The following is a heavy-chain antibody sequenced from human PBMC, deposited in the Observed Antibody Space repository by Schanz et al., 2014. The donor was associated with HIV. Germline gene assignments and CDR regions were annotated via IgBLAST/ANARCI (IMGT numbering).Heavy chain of an antibody. V-gene: IGHV3-7*01. CDR3: ARDSGPGIY. CDR2: IKQDGSEK. J-gene: IGHJ4*02. D-gene: IGHD3-10*01. CDR1: GFTFSRYW. Sequence: VQLVESGGGLVEPGGSLRLSCAASGFTFSRYWMSWVRQAPGKGLEWVANIKQDGSEKHYVASVKGRFTISRDNAKNSLYLQMSSLRADDAAVYYCARDSGPGIYWGQGTLVTVSS.